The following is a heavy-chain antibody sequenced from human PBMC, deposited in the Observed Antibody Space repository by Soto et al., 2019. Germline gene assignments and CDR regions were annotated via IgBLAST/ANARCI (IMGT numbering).Heavy chain of an antibody. CDR2: IIPIFGTA. D-gene: IGHD3-22*01. V-gene: IGHV1-69*13. CDR3: ARAFQSHTYYYDSSGYPLDY. Sequence: GASVKVSCKASGGTFSSYAISWVRQAPGQGLEWMGGIIPIFGTANYAQKFQGRVTITADESTSTAYMELSSLRSEDTAVYYCARAFQSHTYYYDSSGYPLDYWGQGTLVTVSS. CDR1: GGTFSSYA. J-gene: IGHJ4*02.